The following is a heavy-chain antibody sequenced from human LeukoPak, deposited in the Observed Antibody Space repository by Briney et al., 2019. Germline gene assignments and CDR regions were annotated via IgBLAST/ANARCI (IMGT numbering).Heavy chain of an antibody. Sequence: SQTLSLTCAISGDSVSSNSAAWNWIRQSPSRGLEWLGRTYYRSKWYNDYAVSVKSRITINPDTSKNQFSLQLNSVTPEDTAVYYCARDGATVTPIENWFDPWGQGTLVTVSS. CDR1: GDSVSSNSAA. V-gene: IGHV6-1*01. D-gene: IGHD4-17*01. J-gene: IGHJ5*02. CDR3: ARDGATVTPIENWFDP. CDR2: TYYRSKWYN.